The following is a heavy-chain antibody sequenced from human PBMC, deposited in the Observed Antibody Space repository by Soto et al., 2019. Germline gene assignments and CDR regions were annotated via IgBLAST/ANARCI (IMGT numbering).Heavy chain of an antibody. CDR3: ARQQWLVLNAFDI. D-gene: IGHD6-19*01. CDR2: IYYSGST. CDR1: GGSISSYY. Sequence: PSETLSLTCTVSGGSISSYYWSWIRQPPGKGLEWIGYIYYSGSTNYNPSLKSRVTISVDTSKNQFSLKPSSVTAADTAVYYCARQQWLVLNAFDIWGQGTMVT. J-gene: IGHJ3*02. V-gene: IGHV4-59*01.